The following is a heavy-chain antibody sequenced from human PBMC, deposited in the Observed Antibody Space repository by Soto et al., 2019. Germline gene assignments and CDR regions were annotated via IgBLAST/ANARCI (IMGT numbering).Heavy chain of an antibody. J-gene: IGHJ5*02. D-gene: IGHD6-13*01. CDR2: IYYSGST. Sequence: TSETLSVTCTVAGGYIISYYWSWIRQPPGKGLEWIGYIYYSGSTNYNPSLKSRVTISVDTSKNQFSLKLSSVTAADTAVYYCAGQTEYSSSWYSRGAGSWFDPWGQGTLVTVSS. CDR1: GGYIISYY. CDR3: AGQTEYSSSWYSRGAGSWFDP. V-gene: IGHV4-59*08.